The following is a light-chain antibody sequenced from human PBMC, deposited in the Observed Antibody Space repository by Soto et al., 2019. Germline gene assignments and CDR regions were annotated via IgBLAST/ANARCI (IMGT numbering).Light chain of an antibody. V-gene: IGLV2-14*01. CDR2: EVS. CDR3: SSYSISTAYL. CDR1: TSDVGGYDY. J-gene: IGLJ1*01. Sequence: QCLLTQPACVSGSPGQSITISCTGTTSDVGGYDYVSWYQLHPGKARKLMVFEVSNRPSGVSYRFSGSKSGNTASLTISGLQAEDEADYFCSSYSISTAYLFGTGTKVTVL.